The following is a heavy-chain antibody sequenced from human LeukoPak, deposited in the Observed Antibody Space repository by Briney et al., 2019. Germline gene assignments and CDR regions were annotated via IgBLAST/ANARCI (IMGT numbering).Heavy chain of an antibody. CDR1: GFTRDDYA. V-gene: IGHV3-9*01. J-gene: IGHJ4*02. CDR3: AKDISFDY. CDR2: ISWNSGSI. Sequence: ALRLSCAGSGFTRDDYALQWVRPAPGKGLEWVSVISWNSGSIGYADSVKGRFTIARDNAKNSLYLQMNSLRAEDTALYYCAKDISFDYWGQGTLVTVSS.